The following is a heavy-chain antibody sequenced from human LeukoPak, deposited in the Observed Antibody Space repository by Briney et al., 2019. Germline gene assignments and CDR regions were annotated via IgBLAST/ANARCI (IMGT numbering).Heavy chain of an antibody. CDR1: AYSISNNNY. Sequence: PSETLSLTCTVSAYSISNNNYWVWIRQSPGKGLEWIGSIYHSGTAYYNPSLKSRVTISVDTSKNQFSLKLSSVTTTDTAVYYCAKEVARRTGGFDPWGQGTLVTVSS. J-gene: IGHJ5*02. D-gene: IGHD3/OR15-3a*01. CDR3: AKEVARRTGGFDP. V-gene: IGHV4-38-2*02. CDR2: IYHSGTA.